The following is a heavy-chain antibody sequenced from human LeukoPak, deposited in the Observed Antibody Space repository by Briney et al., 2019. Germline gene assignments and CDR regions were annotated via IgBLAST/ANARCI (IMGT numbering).Heavy chain of an antibody. V-gene: IGHV3-21*01. CDR3: TRDKTIYYGSGSSSD. CDR2: ISSSSSYI. Sequence: GGSLRLSCAASGFTFSSYSMNWVRQAPGKGLEWVSSISSSSSYIYYADSVKGRFTISRDNAKNSLYLQMNSLRAEDTAVYYCTRDKTIYYGSGSSSDWGQGTLVTVSS. CDR1: GFTFSSYS. D-gene: IGHD3-10*01. J-gene: IGHJ4*02.